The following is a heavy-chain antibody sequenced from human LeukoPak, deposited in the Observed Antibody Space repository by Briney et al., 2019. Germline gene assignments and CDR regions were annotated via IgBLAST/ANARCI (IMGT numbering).Heavy chain of an antibody. J-gene: IGHJ4*02. CDR3: ARGGGDVDTAIPPYFDY. Sequence: GGSLRLSCAASGFTFDDYGMSWVRQAPGKGLEWVSGINWNGCSTGYADSVKGRFTISRDNAKNSLYLQINSLRAEDTALYYCARGGGDVDTAIPPYFDYWGQGTLVTVSS. V-gene: IGHV3-20*04. CDR2: INWNGCST. D-gene: IGHD5-18*01. CDR1: GFTFDDYG.